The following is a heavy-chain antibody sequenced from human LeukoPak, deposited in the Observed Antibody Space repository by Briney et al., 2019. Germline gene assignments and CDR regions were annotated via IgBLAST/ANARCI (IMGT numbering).Heavy chain of an antibody. V-gene: IGHV3-23*01. D-gene: IGHD3-10*01. CDR3: AKVDSGVLWFGELGGY. CDR1: GFTFSSYA. J-gene: IGHJ4*02. Sequence: GSLRLSCAASGFTFSSYAMSWVRQAPGKGLEWVSAVSGSGGTTYYADSVKGRFTISRDNSKNTLYLQMNSLRAEDTAVYYCAKVDSGVLWFGELGGYWGQGTLVTVSS. CDR2: VSGSGGTT.